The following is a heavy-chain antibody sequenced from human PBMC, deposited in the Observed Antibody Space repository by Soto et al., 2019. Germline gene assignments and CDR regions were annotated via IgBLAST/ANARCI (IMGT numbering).Heavy chain of an antibody. V-gene: IGHV1-69*13. J-gene: IGHJ4*02. CDR2: IIPIFGTA. D-gene: IGHD6-19*01. CDR1: GGTFSSYA. Sequence: GASVKVSCKASGGTFSSYAISWVRQAPGQGLEWMGGIIPIFGTANYAQRFQGRVTITADESTSTAYMELSSLRSEDTAVYYCARAYSSGWFFDYWGQGTPVTVSS. CDR3: ARAYSSGWFFDY.